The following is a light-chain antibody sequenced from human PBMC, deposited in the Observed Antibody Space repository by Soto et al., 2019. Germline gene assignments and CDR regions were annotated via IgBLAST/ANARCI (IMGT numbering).Light chain of an antibody. CDR2: GAS. V-gene: IGKV3-20*01. J-gene: IGKJ5*01. CDR1: QSVTSNY. CDR3: QQYGSSPLT. Sequence: EIVLTQSPGTLSLSPGERATLSCRASQSVTSNYLAWYQQKPGQAPRLLIFGASIRDTGIPDRFSGRGSGTVFTLTISRLEPEDFAVYYCQQYGSSPLTFGQGTRLE.